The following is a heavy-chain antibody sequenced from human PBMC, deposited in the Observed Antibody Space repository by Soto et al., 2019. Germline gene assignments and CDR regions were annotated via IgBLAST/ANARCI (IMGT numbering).Heavy chain of an antibody. CDR3: AKDLRSGYDFSSYYYYGMDV. J-gene: IGHJ6*02. V-gene: IGHV3-23*01. CDR1: GFTFSTYA. CDR2: ISGSGGST. Sequence: EVQLLESGGGLVQPGGSLRLSCAASGFTFSTYAMSWVRQAPGKGLEWVSGISGSGGSTYYADSVKGRFTISRDNSKNTLYLQMNSLRAEDTAVYYCAKDLRSGYDFSSYYYYGMDVWGQGTTVTVSS. D-gene: IGHD5-12*01.